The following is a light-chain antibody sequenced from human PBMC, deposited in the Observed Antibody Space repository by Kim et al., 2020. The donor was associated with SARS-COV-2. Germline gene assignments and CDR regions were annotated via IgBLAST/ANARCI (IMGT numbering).Light chain of an antibody. J-gene: IGKJ4*01. CDR1: QSVSSH. CDR3: QQRVSWPRA. Sequence: EIVLTRSPATLSLSPGERATLSCRASQSVSSHLAWYQQKPGQAPRLLIYDASKRVTGIPARFSGSGSGTDFTLTISSLEPEDFAVYYCQQRVSWPRAFGGGTKVDIK. CDR2: DAS. V-gene: IGKV3-11*01.